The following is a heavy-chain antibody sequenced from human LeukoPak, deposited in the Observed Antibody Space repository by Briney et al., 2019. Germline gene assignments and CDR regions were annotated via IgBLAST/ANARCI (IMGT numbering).Heavy chain of an antibody. CDR2: ISSSSSYI. D-gene: IGHD3-10*01. CDR3: ARELLWFGEDYSGVDV. Sequence: GGSLRLSCAASGFTFSSYSMNWVRQAPGKGLEWVSSISSSSSYIYYADSVKGRFTISRDNAKNSLYLQMNSLRAEDTAVYYCARELLWFGEDYSGVDVWGKGTTVTVSS. V-gene: IGHV3-21*01. J-gene: IGHJ6*04. CDR1: GFTFSSYS.